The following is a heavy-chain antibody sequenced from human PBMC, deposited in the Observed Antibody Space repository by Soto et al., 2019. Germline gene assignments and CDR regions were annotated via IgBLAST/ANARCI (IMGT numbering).Heavy chain of an antibody. Sequence: ESGGGVVRPGRSQRLSCAASVFTFSGYGMHWVRQAPGKGLEWVAFIWFDGSDALYSDSVKGRFTISRDNSKNTLFLQLNSLRGDDTAVYYCAREGYCSGGGCSGGMDVWGQGTTVTVSS. D-gene: IGHD2-15*01. CDR1: VFTFSGYG. V-gene: IGHV3-33*01. J-gene: IGHJ6*02. CDR3: AREGYCSGGGCSGGMDV. CDR2: IWFDGSDA.